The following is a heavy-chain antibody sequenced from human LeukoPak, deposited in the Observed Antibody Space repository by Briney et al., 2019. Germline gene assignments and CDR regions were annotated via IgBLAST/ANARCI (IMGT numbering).Heavy chain of an antibody. Sequence: SETLSLTCAVYGGSFSGYYRSWIRQPPGKGLEWIGEINHSGSTNYNPSLKSRVTISVDTSKNQFSLKLSSVTAADTAVYYCARDPTLYCSSTSCYSGWFDPWGQGTLVTVSS. CDR3: ARDPTLYCSSTSCYSGWFDP. D-gene: IGHD2-2*01. J-gene: IGHJ5*02. CDR1: GGSFSGYY. V-gene: IGHV4-34*01. CDR2: INHSGST.